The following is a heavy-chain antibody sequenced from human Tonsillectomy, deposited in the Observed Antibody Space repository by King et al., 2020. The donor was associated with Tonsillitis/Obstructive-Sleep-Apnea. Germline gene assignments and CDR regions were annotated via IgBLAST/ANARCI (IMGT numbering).Heavy chain of an antibody. V-gene: IGHV4-34*01. J-gene: IGHJ5*02. Sequence: VQLQQWGAGLLKPSETLSLTCAVYGGSFSGYYWSWLRQPPGKGLEWIGEINHSGSTNYNPSLKSRVTISVDTSKDQFSLKLSSVTAADTAVYYCASTRIYCSSTSCPHNWFDPWGQGTLVTVSS. CDR1: GGSFSGYY. CDR3: ASTRIYCSSTSCPHNWFDP. CDR2: INHSGST. D-gene: IGHD2-2*01.